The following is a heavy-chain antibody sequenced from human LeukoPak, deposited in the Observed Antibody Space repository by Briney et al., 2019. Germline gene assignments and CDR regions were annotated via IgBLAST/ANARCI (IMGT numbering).Heavy chain of an antibody. J-gene: IGHJ4*02. CDR2: IYHSGNT. CDR1: GGSISSGGYS. Sequence: SETLSLTCAVSGGSISSGGYSWSWIRQPPGKGLEWIGYIYHSGNTYYNPSLKSQVTISVDRSENQFSLKLSSVTAADTAVYYCARNGRGSGSYYNVFDDWGQGTLVTVSS. CDR3: ARNGRGSGSYYNVFDD. V-gene: IGHV4-30-2*01. D-gene: IGHD3-10*01.